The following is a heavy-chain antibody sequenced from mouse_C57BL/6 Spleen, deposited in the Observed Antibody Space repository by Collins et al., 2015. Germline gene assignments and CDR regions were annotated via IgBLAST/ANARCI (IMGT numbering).Heavy chain of an antibody. J-gene: IGHJ2*01. V-gene: IGHV1-74*01. D-gene: IGHD1-1*01. Sequence: QVQLQQPGAELVKPGASVKVSCKASGYTFTRYWMDWVKQRPGQGLEWIGRIHPSDSDTNYNQKFKGKATLTVDKSSSTAYMQLSSLTSEDSAVYYCALVYFYGSSYFDYWGQGTTLTVSS. CDR2: IHPSDSDT. CDR1: GYTFTRYW. CDR3: ALVYFYGSSYFDY.